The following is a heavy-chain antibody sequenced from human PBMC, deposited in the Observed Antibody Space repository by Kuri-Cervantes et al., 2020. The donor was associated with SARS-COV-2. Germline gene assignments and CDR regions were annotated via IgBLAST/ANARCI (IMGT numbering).Heavy chain of an antibody. J-gene: IGHJ6*02. D-gene: IGHD3-10*01. Sequence: GESLKISCAASGFTFSSHSMNWVRQAPGKGLEWVSSISSSSSYIYYADSVKGRFTISRDNAKNSLYLQMNSLRAEDTAVYYCAIIESSSDYYYYYGMDVWGQGTTVTVSS. CDR1: GFTFSSHS. CDR2: ISSSSSYI. CDR3: AIIESSSDYYYYYGMDV. V-gene: IGHV3-21*01.